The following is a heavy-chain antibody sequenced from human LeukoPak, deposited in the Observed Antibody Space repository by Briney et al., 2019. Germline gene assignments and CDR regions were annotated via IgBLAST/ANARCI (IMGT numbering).Heavy chain of an antibody. CDR1: GGTFSSYA. D-gene: IGHD6-6*01. J-gene: IGHJ4*02. CDR3: ARGSSSSSEPFDY. CDR2: IIPIFGTA. V-gene: IGHV1-69*05. Sequence: ASVKVSCKASGGTFSSYAISWVRQAPGQGLEWMGRIIPIFGTANYAQKFQGRATITTDESTSTAYMELSSLRSEDTAVYYCARGSSSSSEPFDYWGQGTLVTVSS.